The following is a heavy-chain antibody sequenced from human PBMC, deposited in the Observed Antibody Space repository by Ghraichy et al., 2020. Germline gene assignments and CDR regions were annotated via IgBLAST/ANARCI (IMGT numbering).Heavy chain of an antibody. D-gene: IGHD4-17*01. Sequence: ETLSLTCAVSGITFTDYWLHWVRQAPGKGLVWVSRIYTDVSTATYADSVKGRFTISRDNAKNTLYLQMNSLRADDTALYYCATSAVTYYGTALDYWGQGNLVTVSS. J-gene: IGHJ4*02. CDR1: GITFTDYW. CDR3: ATSAVTYYGTALDY. V-gene: IGHV3-74*01. CDR2: IYTDVSTA.